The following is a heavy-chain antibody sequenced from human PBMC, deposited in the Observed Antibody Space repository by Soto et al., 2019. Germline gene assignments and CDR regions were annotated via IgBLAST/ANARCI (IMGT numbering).Heavy chain of an antibody. CDR3: AREGYDILTGSLDAFDI. D-gene: IGHD3-9*01. CDR2: IYSGGST. Sequence: GSLRLSCAASGFTVSSNYMSWVRQAPGKGLEWVSVIYSGGSTYYADSVKGRFTISRDNSKNTLYLQMNSLRAEDTAVYYCAREGYDILTGSLDAFDIWGQGTMVTVSS. V-gene: IGHV3-66*01. J-gene: IGHJ3*02. CDR1: GFTVSSNY.